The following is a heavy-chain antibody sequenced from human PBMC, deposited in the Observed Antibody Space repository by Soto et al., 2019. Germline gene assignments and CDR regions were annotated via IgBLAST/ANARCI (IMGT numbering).Heavy chain of an antibody. CDR2: INSDGSST. V-gene: IGHV3-74*01. Sequence: QPGGSLRLSCAASGFTFSSYWMHWVRQAPGKGLVWVSRINSDGSSTSYADSVKGRFTISRDNAKNTLYLQMNSLRAEDTAVYYCASSIVVVPAAPGFDPWGQGTLVTVSS. CDR3: ASSIVVVPAAPGFDP. D-gene: IGHD2-2*01. CDR1: GFTFSSYW. J-gene: IGHJ5*02.